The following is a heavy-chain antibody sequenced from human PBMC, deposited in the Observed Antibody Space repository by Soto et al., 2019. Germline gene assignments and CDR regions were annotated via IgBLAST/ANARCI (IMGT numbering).Heavy chain of an antibody. V-gene: IGHV4-59*01. CDR1: GGSISSYY. CDR2: IYYSGST. Sequence: KSSEALSLTCTVSGGSISSYYWSWIRQPPGKGLEWIGYIYYSGSTNYNPSLKSRVTISVDTSKNQFSLKLSSVTAADTAVYYCARDSEFLGGMDVWGQGTTVTVSS. J-gene: IGHJ6*02. D-gene: IGHD3-10*01. CDR3: ARDSEFLGGMDV.